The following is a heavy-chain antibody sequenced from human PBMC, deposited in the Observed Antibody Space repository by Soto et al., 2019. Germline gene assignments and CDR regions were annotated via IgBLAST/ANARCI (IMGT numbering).Heavy chain of an antibody. Sequence: SETLSLTCTVSGGSISSGANYWSWVRQGPGKGLEWIGNIYYSGSAYYNPSLKSRLTMSVGTSKNSFSLKLTSVTAADTAVYYCARVLCSRSTSYFPDWFDPWGQGTLVTVSS. J-gene: IGHJ5*02. D-gene: IGHD2-2*01. V-gene: IGHV4-31*03. CDR2: IYYSGSA. CDR3: ARVLCSRSTSYFPDWFDP. CDR1: GGSISSGANY.